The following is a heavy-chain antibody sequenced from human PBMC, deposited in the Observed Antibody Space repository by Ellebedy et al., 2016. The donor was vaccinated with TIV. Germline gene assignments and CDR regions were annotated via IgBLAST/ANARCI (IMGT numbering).Heavy chain of an antibody. CDR3: APAVIAVGIIDY. Sequence: GGSLRLXCAASGFTFSSYAMSWVRQAPGKGLEWVSAISGSGGSTYYADSVKGRFTISRDNSKNTLYLQMNSLRAEDTAVYYCAPAVIAVGIIDYWGQGTLVTVSS. D-gene: IGHD6-19*01. CDR1: GFTFSSYA. CDR2: ISGSGGST. J-gene: IGHJ4*02. V-gene: IGHV3-23*01.